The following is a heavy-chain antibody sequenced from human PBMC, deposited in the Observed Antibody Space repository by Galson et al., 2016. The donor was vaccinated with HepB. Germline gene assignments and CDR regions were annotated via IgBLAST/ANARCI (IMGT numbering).Heavy chain of an antibody. J-gene: IGHJ6*02. V-gene: IGHV5-10-1*04. D-gene: IGHD6-19*01. Sequence: QSGAEVKEPGESLRISCKASGYTFTSYWIVWVRQMPGKGLEWMGRIDPSDSYRSYSASFEGQVTISADKSTSTAYLQWSSLKASDTAIYYCAGSISSAGTPFSYGMDVWGQGTTVTVSS. CDR2: IDPSDSYR. CDR1: GYTFTSYW. CDR3: AGSISSAGTPFSYGMDV.